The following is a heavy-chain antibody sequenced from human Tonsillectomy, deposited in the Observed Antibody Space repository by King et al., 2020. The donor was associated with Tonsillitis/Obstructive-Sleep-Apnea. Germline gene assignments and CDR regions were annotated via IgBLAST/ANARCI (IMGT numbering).Heavy chain of an antibody. D-gene: IGHD2-15*01. V-gene: IGHV4-34*12. CDR2: IIHSGST. J-gene: IGHJ3*02. Sequence: VQLQQWGTGLLRPSETLSLTCGVYGGSFSGYYWSWIRQPPGKGLEWIGEIIHSGSTNYSPSLKSRVTISVDTSKNQFSLKLSSVTAADTAVYYCARDNGGSSAFDIWGQGTMVTVSS. CDR1: GGSFSGYY. CDR3: ARDNGGSSAFDI.